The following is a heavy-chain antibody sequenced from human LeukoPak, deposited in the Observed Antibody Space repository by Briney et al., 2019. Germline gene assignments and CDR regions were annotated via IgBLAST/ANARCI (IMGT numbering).Heavy chain of an antibody. CDR3: TTGYSSGYIEDY. J-gene: IGHJ4*02. Sequence: GGSLRLSCTVSGFTFSDYWMNWVRQAPGKGLEWVGRIKRKIDGERTDYVESVKGRFIISRDDSTNTLFLQMNSLKIEDTAVYYCTTGYSSGYIEDYWGQGTRVSVSS. CDR2: IKRKIDGERT. CDR1: GFTFSDYW. D-gene: IGHD3-22*01. V-gene: IGHV3-15*01.